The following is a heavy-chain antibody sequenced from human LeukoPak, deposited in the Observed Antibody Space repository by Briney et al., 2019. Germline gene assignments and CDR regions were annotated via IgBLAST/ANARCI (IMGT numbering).Heavy chain of an antibody. CDR1: GGSISSGDYY. CDR2: MYNSGST. CDR3: ARGIESYGDYGY. J-gene: IGHJ4*02. D-gene: IGHD4-17*01. Sequence: SQTLSLTCTVSGGSISSGDYYWSWIRQPPGKGLEWIAYMYNSGSTNYNPSLKSRVTISIDTSKNQFSLKLSSLTAADTAIYYCARGIESYGDYGYWGQGILVTVSS. V-gene: IGHV4-61*08.